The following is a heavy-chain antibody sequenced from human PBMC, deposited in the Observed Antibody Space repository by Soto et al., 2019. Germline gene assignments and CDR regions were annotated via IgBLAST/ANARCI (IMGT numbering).Heavy chain of an antibody. CDR3: TPGTYYYDRSGCV. J-gene: IGHJ4*02. CDR1: GFTFSNAW. V-gene: IGHV3-15*07. Sequence: EVQLVESGGGLVKPGGSLRLSCAASGFTFSNAWMNWVRQAPGKGLEWVGRIKSKTDGGTTDYSAPVNGRFTISRDDSKTTLYLQMNSLNTEHTAVYYCTPGTYYYDRSGCVWGQGNLGHVSS. CDR2: IKSKTDGGTT. D-gene: IGHD3-22*01.